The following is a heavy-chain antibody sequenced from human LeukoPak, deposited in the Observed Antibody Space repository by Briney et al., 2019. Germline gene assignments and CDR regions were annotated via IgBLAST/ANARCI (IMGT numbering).Heavy chain of an antibody. CDR2: ISGGAGST. Sequence: GGSLRLYCAASGFTLSTSGMSWVPQAPGKGLEWVSFISGGAGSTNYADSVKGRFTMSRDTAKSTLYLQMNSLRDDDTATYYCAKGRGSTSIYEYWGQGTLVTVSS. CDR3: AKGRGSTSIYEY. V-gene: IGHV3-23*01. J-gene: IGHJ4*02. D-gene: IGHD2-2*01. CDR1: GFTLSTSG.